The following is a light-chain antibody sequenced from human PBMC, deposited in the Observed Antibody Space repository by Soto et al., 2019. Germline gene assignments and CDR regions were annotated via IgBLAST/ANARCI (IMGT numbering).Light chain of an antibody. CDR2: EVV. CDR3: KSYAGSNTYV. V-gene: IGLV2-8*01. Sequence: QSALTQPASVSGSPGQSITISCTGTSSDIGVYDFVSRYQHHPGKAPRLIIYEVVQRPSGVPDRFSGSKSGNTASLTVSGLQAADEADYFCKSYAGSNTYVFGSGTKVTVL. J-gene: IGLJ1*01. CDR1: SSDIGVYDF.